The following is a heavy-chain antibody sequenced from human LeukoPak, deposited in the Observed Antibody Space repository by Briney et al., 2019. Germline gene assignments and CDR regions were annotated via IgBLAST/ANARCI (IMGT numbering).Heavy chain of an antibody. V-gene: IGHV3-53*01. Sequence: GGSLRLSCAASGFTVSSNYMSWVRQAPGKGLEWVSVSYSGGSSYYADSVKGRFTISRDNAKNSLYLQMNSLRAEDTAVYYCARVRVPSSTTRFERFFGVPYYFDYWGQGTLVTVSS. J-gene: IGHJ4*02. CDR2: SYSGGSS. CDR3: ARVRVPSSTTRFERFFGVPYYFDY. D-gene: IGHD2-2*01. CDR1: GFTVSSNY.